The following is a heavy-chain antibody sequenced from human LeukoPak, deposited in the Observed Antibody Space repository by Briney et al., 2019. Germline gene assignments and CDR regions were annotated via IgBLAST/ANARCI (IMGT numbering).Heavy chain of an antibody. CDR2: ISGSGGST. V-gene: IGHV3-23*01. CDR3: AKDSYDFWSGYSSPTPDAFDI. Sequence: GGSLRLSCVASGFTFSNSWMNWVRQAPGKGLEWVSAISGSGGSTYYADSVKGRFTISRDNSKNTLYLQMNSLRAEDTAVYYCAKDSYDFWSGYSSPTPDAFDIWGQGTMVTVSS. CDR1: GFTFSNSW. J-gene: IGHJ3*02. D-gene: IGHD3-3*01.